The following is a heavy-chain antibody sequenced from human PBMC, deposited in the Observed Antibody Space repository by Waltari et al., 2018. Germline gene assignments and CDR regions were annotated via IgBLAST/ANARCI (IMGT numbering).Heavy chain of an antibody. CDR1: GGSISSYY. V-gene: IGHV4-59*01. Sequence: QVQLQESGPGLVKPSETLSLTCTVSGGSISSYYWSWIRQPPGKGLEWIGYIYYSGSTNYNPSLKSRVTISVDTSKNQFSLKLSSVTAADTAVYYCARYQFGYSYGYVFDYWGQGTLVTVSS. J-gene: IGHJ4*02. CDR3: ARYQFGYSYGYVFDY. CDR2: IYYSGST. D-gene: IGHD5-18*01.